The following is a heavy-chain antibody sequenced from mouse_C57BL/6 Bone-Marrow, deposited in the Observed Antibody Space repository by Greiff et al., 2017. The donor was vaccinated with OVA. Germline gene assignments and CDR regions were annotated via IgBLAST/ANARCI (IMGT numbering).Heavy chain of an antibody. Sequence: VQLQQPGAELVRPGTSVKLSCKASGYTFTSYWMHWVKQRPGQGLEWIGVIDPSDSYTNYNQKFKGKATLTVDTSSSTAYMQLSSLTSEDSAVYDCARYYGSSYYFDYWGQGTTLTVSS. CDR3: ARYYGSSYYFDY. CDR1: GYTFTSYW. CDR2: IDPSDSYT. J-gene: IGHJ2*01. D-gene: IGHD1-1*01. V-gene: IGHV1-59*01.